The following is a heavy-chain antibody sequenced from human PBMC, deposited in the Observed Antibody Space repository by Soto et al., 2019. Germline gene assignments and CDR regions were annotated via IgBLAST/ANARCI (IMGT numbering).Heavy chain of an antibody. Sequence: GGSLRLSCAASGFTFSNAWMSWVRQAPGKGLEWVGRIKSKTDGGTTDYAAPVKGRFTISRDDSKNTLYLQMNSLKTEDTAVYYCTTDQRAPYSDWFQRRLAFFDYWGQGTLVTVSS. CDR2: IKSKTDGGTT. J-gene: IGHJ4*02. V-gene: IGHV3-15*01. CDR3: TTDQRAPYSDWFQRRLAFFDY. CDR1: GFTFSNAW. D-gene: IGHD3-9*01.